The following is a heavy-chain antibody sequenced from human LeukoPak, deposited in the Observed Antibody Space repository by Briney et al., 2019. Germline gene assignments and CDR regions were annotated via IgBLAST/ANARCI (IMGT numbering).Heavy chain of an antibody. CDR3: AKGGQSSGRFDP. J-gene: IGHJ5*02. CDR2: ISSGSGGTT. V-gene: IGHV3-23*01. Sequence: GGSLRLSCAASGFTFSSYTMSWVRQAPGKGLEWVSVISSGSGGTTFYADSVKGRFTISRDNSKNTLYMQMNSLRAEDTAVYYCAKGGQSSGRFDPWGQGTLVTVSS. CDR1: GFTFSSYT. D-gene: IGHD2-15*01.